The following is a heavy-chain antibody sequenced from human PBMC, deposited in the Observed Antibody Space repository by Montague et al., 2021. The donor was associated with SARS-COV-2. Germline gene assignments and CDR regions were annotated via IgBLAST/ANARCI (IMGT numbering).Heavy chain of an antibody. V-gene: IGHV4-30-2*01. J-gene: IGHJ3*02. CDR3: ARGWGGTYSDGAFDI. Sequence: TLSLTCSVSGGSIRSGGYSWSWIRQPPGKGLEWIGYFYHSGSIYYNPSLKSRVTISVDRSKNHFSLKLTSVTAADTAVYYCARGWGGTYSDGAFDIWGQGTMVTVSS. CDR1: GGSIRSGGYS. D-gene: IGHD1-26*01. CDR2: FYHSGSI.